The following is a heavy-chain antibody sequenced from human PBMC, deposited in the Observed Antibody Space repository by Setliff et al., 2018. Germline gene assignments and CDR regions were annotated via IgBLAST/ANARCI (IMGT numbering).Heavy chain of an antibody. D-gene: IGHD2-15*01. Sequence: PSETLSLTCSVSGDSITDYYWTWIRQPPGKGLEWIGHTYESRTSNYNPSLNSRVTISGDTSKNEVTLKLTSVTAADTAVYYCARSPAVLGIVYLDPWGQGTLVTVSS. CDR2: TYESRTS. V-gene: IGHV4-59*01. CDR1: GDSITDYY. CDR3: ARSPAVLGIVYLDP. J-gene: IGHJ5*02.